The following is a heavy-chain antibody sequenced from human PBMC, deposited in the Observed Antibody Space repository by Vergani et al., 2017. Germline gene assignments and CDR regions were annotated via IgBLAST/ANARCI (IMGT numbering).Heavy chain of an antibody. CDR1: GFTFSNVW. CDR3: TTDHSAATEFYYYYMDV. Sequence: EVQLVESGGGLVKPGGSLRLSCVASGFTFSNVWMSWVRQAPRKGLEWVGRIKSKTDGGTTDFAAPVKGRFTISRDDSKNTLYLQMNSLKTEDTAVYYCTTDHSAATEFYYYYMDVWGKGTTVTVSS. D-gene: IGHD2-2*01. V-gene: IGHV3-15*01. CDR2: IKSKTDGGTT. J-gene: IGHJ6*03.